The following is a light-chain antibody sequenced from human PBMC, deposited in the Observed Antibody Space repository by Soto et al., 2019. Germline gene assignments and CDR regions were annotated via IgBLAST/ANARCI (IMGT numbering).Light chain of an antibody. Sequence: QSVLTQPPSVSGAPGQRVTISCTGSSSNIGACYDVHWYQQLPGTAPKLLIYGNSNRPSGVPDRFSGSKSGTSASLAITGLQAEVEVDYYCQSYDSSLSVHVVFGGGAKLTVL. CDR2: GNS. V-gene: IGLV1-40*01. CDR1: SSNIGACYD. J-gene: IGLJ2*01. CDR3: QSYDSSLSVHVV.